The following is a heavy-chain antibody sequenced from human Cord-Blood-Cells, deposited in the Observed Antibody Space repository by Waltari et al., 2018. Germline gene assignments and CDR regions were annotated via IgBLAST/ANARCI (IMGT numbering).Heavy chain of an antibody. CDR3: ARGEGRTTDGNNWFDP. J-gene: IGHJ5*02. CDR2: IIPIFGTA. D-gene: IGHD1-1*01. CDR1: GGTSSSYA. Sequence: QVQLVQSGAEVKKPGSSVKVSCKASGGTSSSYAISWVRQAPGQGLEWMGGIIPIFGTANHAQKFQGRVTITADKSTSTAYMELSSLRSEDTAVYYCARGEGRTTDGNNWFDPWGQGTLVTVSS. V-gene: IGHV1-69*06.